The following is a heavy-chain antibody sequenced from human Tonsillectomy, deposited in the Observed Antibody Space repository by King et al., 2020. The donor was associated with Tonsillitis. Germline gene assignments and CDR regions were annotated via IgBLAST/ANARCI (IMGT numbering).Heavy chain of an antibody. CDR2: IHKGGSPT. CDR3: ARDMRDRCGWPVFDY. CDR1: GFSFNTYG. V-gene: IGHV3-23*03. D-gene: IGHD6-19*01. J-gene: IGHJ4*02. Sequence: VQLVESGGGVVQPGGSLRLSCAASGFSFNTYGMNWVRQAPGKGLEWVSIIHKGGSPTYYAYAVKGRFTISRYNSKKTLYLQINSLRAEDTAVYYWARDMRDRCGWPVFDYWGRGILVTVSP.